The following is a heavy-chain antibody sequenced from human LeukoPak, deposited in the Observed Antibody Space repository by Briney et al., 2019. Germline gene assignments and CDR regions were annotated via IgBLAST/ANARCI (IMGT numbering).Heavy chain of an antibody. Sequence: PGGSLRLSCAASGFTFSSYGMHWVRQAPGKGLEWVAVIWYGGSNKYYADSVKGRFTISRDNAKNSLYLQMNSLRAEDTALYYCAKEKNPIAVAGLFDYWGQGTLVTVSS. J-gene: IGHJ4*02. CDR2: IWYGGSNK. CDR3: AKEKNPIAVAGLFDY. V-gene: IGHV3-33*03. CDR1: GFTFSSYG. D-gene: IGHD6-19*01.